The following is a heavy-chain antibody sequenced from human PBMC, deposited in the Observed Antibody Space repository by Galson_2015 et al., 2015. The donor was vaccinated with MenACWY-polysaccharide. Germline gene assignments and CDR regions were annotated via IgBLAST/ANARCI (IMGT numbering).Heavy chain of an antibody. D-gene: IGHD6-6*01. CDR2: ITHSTGST. J-gene: IGHJ4*02. Sequence: SLRLSCEASGFTFSSCYMHWVRQAPGQGLEWVAIITHSTGSTSYAEKLKGRVTMTRDTSTNTVYMELSGLRSEDTAVYYCARASSDGGFDYWGQGTLVTVSS. V-gene: IGHV1-46*04. CDR1: GFTFSSCY. CDR3: ARASSDGGFDY.